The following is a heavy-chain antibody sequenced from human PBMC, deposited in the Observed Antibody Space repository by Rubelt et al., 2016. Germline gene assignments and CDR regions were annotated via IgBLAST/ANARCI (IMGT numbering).Heavy chain of an antibody. J-gene: IGHJ4*02. CDR2: IYYSGST. CDR3: ARGRFLEWLPPDY. V-gene: IGHV4-31*03. D-gene: IGHD3-3*01. CDR1: GGSISSGGYY. Sequence: QVQLQESGPGLVKPSQTLSLTCTVSGGSISSGGYYWSWIRQHPGKGLEWIGYIYYSGSTYYNLPLKSRVTISVDTSKNRFSLKLSSVTAADTAVYYCARGRFLEWLPPDYWGQGTLVTVSS.